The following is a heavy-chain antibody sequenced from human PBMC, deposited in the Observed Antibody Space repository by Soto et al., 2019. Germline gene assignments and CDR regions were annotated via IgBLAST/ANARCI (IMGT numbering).Heavy chain of an antibody. V-gene: IGHV4-31*03. CDR3: EREGKRGAYNYAYAVDC. D-gene: IGHD3-16*01. Sequence: QVQLQESGPGLVKPSQTLSLTCTVSGGSISSDSYYWTWIRQHPGKGLEWIGYISYSGSTYYNPSLKSRVTISVDTSKNQFSLKLSSVTAADTAVYYCEREGKRGAYNYAYAVDCWGQGTLVTVSS. CDR2: ISYSGST. CDR1: GGSISSDSYY. J-gene: IGHJ4*02.